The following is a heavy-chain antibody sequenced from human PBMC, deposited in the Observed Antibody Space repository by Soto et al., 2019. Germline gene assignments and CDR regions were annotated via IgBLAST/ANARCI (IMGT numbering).Heavy chain of an antibody. Sequence: PGESLKISCKGSGYSFTSYWISWVRQMPGKGLEWMGRIAPSDSYTNYSPSFQGPVTIPADKSISTAYLQWSSLKASDTAMYYCARHDLYGGKSGFWYFDLWGRGTLVTVSS. D-gene: IGHD4-17*01. CDR3: ARHDLYGGKSGFWYFDL. CDR2: IAPSDSYT. CDR1: GYSFTSYW. J-gene: IGHJ2*01. V-gene: IGHV5-10-1*01.